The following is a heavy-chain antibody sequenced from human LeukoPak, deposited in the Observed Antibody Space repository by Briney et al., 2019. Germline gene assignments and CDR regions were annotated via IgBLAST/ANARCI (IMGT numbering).Heavy chain of an antibody. Sequence: PGGSLRLSCAASGFTFSSYWVSWVRQAPGKGLEWVANIKQDGSEKYYVDSVKGRFTISRDNAKNSLYLQMNSLRAEDTAVYYCARDEGITMVRGVYFDYWGQGTLVTVSP. CDR2: IKQDGSEK. J-gene: IGHJ4*02. CDR3: ARDEGITMVRGVYFDY. V-gene: IGHV3-7*01. CDR1: GFTFSSYW. D-gene: IGHD3-10*01.